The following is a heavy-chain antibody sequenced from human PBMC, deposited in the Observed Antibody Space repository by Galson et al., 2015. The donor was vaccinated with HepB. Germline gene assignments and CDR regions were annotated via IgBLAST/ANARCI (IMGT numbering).Heavy chain of an antibody. V-gene: IGHV1-2*02. CDR3: ARTHDYGDYLRPYYFDY. CDR2: INPNSGGT. J-gene: IGHJ4*02. D-gene: IGHD4-17*01. CDR1: GYTFTGYY. Sequence: SVKVSCKASGYTFTGYYMHWVRQAPGQGLEWMGWINPNSGGTNYAQKFQGRVTMTRDTSISTAYMELSSVTAADTAVYYCARTHDYGDYLRPYYFDYWGQGTLVTVSP.